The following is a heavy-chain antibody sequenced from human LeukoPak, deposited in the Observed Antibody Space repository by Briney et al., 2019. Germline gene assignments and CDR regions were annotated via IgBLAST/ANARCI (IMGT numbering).Heavy chain of an antibody. CDR3: ARDTEGYIYGYYYYGMDV. CDR1: GFSFDDYA. J-gene: IGHJ6*02. CDR2: ISGDSHST. D-gene: IGHD5-18*01. V-gene: IGHV3-43*02. Sequence: PGGSLRLSCAASGFSFDDYAMHRVRQAPGKGLEWVSLISGDSHSTFYADSVKGRFTISRDNSKNSLYLQMNSLRNDDTALYYCARDTEGYIYGYYYYGMDVWGQGTTVTVSS.